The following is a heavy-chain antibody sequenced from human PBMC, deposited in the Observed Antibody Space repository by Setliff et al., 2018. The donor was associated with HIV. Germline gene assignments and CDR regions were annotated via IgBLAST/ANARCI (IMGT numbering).Heavy chain of an antibody. Sequence: VSCKASGYTFTSYGISWVRQAPGQGLEWMGWISAYNGNTNYAQKLQGRVTMTTDTSTSTAYMELRSLRSDDTAVYYCAGDNYYGSGSYFPRDYWGQGTLVTVSS. CDR1: GYTFTSYG. CDR2: ISAYNGNT. D-gene: IGHD3-10*01. CDR3: AGDNYYGSGSYFPRDY. V-gene: IGHV1-18*01. J-gene: IGHJ4*02.